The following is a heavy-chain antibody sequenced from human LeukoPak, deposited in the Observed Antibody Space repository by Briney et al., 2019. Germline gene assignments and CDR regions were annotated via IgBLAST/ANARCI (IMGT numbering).Heavy chain of an antibody. CDR2: IYYSGST. CDR1: GGSISSSYSY. V-gene: IGHV4-31*03. CDR3: AFLPVGGFGDGDAFDI. D-gene: IGHD3-10*01. J-gene: IGHJ3*02. Sequence: SETLSLTCTVSGGSISSSYSYWGWIRQPPGKGLEWIGYIYYSGSTYYNPSLKSRVTISVDTSKNQFSLKLSSVTAADTAVYYCAFLPVGGFGDGDAFDIWGQGTMVTVSS.